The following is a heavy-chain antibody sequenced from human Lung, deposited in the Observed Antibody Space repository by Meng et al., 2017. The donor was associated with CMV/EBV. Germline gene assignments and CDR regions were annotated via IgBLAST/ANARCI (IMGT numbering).Heavy chain of an antibody. D-gene: IGHD3-10*01. CDR3: AREGSSHADAPFDK. J-gene: IGHJ4*02. CDR1: GHTFNSYF. Sequence: SGHTFNSYFLHWVRQAPGQGLEWMGMIIPSAGTTRDAQKFQGRVTLTSDTSTSTVYMDLTSLRSEDTAVYYCAREGSSHADAPFDKWGQGTLVTVSS. CDR2: IIPSAGTT. V-gene: IGHV1-46*02.